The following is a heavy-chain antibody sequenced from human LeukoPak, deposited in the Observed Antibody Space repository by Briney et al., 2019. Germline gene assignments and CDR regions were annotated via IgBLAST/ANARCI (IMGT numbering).Heavy chain of an antibody. CDR3: ARDSFGIDYGSGSYTKDAFDI. V-gene: IGHV1-69*04. Sequence: SVKVSCKASGGTFSSYAISWVRQAPGQGLEWMGRIIPILGIANYAQKFQGRVTIIADKSTSTAYMELSSLRSEDTAVYYCARDSFGIDYGSGSYTKDAFDIWGQGTMVTVSS. CDR1: GGTFSSYA. J-gene: IGHJ3*02. D-gene: IGHD3-10*01. CDR2: IIPILGIA.